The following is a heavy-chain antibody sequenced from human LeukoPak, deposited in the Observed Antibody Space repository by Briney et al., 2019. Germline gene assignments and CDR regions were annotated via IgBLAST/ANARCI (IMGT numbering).Heavy chain of an antibody. CDR1: GGSFSGYY. CDR3: ARRLGYYGSGSYYNY. D-gene: IGHD3-10*01. CDR2: INHSGST. Sequence: SETLSLTCAVYGGSFSGYYWSWIRQPPGKGLEWIGEINHSGSTNYNPSLKSRVTISVDTSKNQFSLKLSSVTAADTAVYYCARRLGYYGSGSYYNYWGQGTLVTVSS. J-gene: IGHJ4*02. V-gene: IGHV4-34*01.